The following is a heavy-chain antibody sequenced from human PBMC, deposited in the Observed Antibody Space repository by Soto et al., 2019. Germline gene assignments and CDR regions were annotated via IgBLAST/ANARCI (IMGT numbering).Heavy chain of an antibody. CDR2: IIPIFGTA. Sequence: SVKVSCKASGGTFSSYAISWVRQAPGQGLEWMGGIIPIFGTANYAQKFQGRVTITADESTSTAYMELSSLRSEDTAVYYCARALLYSYGYTPAFGYWRQRPLVTASP. J-gene: IGHJ4*02. D-gene: IGHD5-18*01. V-gene: IGHV1-69*13. CDR1: GGTFSSYA. CDR3: ARALLYSYGYTPAFGY.